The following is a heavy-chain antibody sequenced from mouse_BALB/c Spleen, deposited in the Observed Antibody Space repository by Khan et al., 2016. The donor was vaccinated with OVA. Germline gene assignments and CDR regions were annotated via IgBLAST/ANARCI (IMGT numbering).Heavy chain of an antibody. D-gene: IGHD2-1*01. J-gene: IGHJ1*01. CDR2: ISSGSTYT. CDR3: TRDGNYAHWYFDV. V-gene: IGHV5-6-4*01. CDR1: GFSFSSYT. Sequence: VQLQESGGGLVNPGGSLKLSCAASGFSFSSYTMSWVRQTPEKRLEWVATISSGSTYTYYPDSVKGRFTISRDNAKNTLYLQMSSLKSEDTAMYYCTRDGNYAHWYFDVWGAGTTVTVSS.